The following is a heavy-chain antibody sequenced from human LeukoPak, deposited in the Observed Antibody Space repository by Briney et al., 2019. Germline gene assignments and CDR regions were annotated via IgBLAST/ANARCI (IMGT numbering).Heavy chain of an antibody. CDR3: ARGITMVRD. V-gene: IGHV3-7*03. J-gene: IGHJ4*02. CDR1: GFTTSSYW. Sequence: GGSLRLSCVASGFTTSSYWMSWVRQAPGKGLEWVANIKQDGSEKYYVDSVKGRFTISRDNAKNSLYLQMNSLRAEDTAVYYCARGITMVRDWGQGTPVTVSS. CDR2: IKQDGSEK. D-gene: IGHD3-10*01.